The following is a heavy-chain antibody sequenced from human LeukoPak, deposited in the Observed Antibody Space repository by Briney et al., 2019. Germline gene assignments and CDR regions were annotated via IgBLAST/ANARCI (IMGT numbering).Heavy chain of an antibody. CDR2: IYYSGST. CDR1: GGSISSYY. Sequence: SETLSLTCTVSGGSISSYYWSWIRQPPGKGLEWIGYIYYSGSTNYNPSLKSRVTISVDTSKNQFSLKLSSVTAADTAVYYCARSPLRYFDWIPFDYWGQGTLVTVSS. D-gene: IGHD3-9*01. V-gene: IGHV4-59*01. J-gene: IGHJ4*02. CDR3: ARSPLRYFDWIPFDY.